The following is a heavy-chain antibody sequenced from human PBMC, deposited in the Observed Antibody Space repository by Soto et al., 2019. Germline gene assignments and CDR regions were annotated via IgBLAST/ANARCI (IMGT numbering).Heavy chain of an antibody. D-gene: IGHD3-3*01. CDR2: ISYNSGSV. J-gene: IGHJ4*02. CDR3: SISEVGFWRGYYSDRAFDH. CDR1: GFTFDDYA. Sequence: EVQLVESGGGLVQPGNSLRLSCAGSGFTFDDYAMHWVRQAPGKGLEWVSGISYNSGSVGYADSVSGRFTISRDRAKKSLYLELNSLKTDATAFYSCSISEVGFWRGYYSDRAFDHWGQGTLVTVSS. V-gene: IGHV3-9*01.